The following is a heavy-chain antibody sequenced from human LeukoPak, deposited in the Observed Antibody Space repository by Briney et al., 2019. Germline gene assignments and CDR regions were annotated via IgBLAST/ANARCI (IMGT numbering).Heavy chain of an antibody. CDR3: ASDHESFGGPGGV. CDR2: ISSSSSYI. J-gene: IGHJ6*02. Sequence: GGSLRLSCAASGFTFSSYSMNWVRQAPGKGLEGVSSISSSSSYIDYADSVNGRFTISRDNAKNSLYLQMNSLRAEDTAVYYCASDHESFGGPGGVWGQGTTVTVSS. V-gene: IGHV3-21*04. D-gene: IGHD3-16*01. CDR1: GFTFSSYS.